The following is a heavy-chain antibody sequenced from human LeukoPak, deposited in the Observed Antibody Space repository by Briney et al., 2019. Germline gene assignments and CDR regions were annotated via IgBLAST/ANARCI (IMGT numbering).Heavy chain of an antibody. CDR3: ARLSDTAMNIREKPLDY. V-gene: IGHV3-21*01. CDR2: ISIRSFYI. CDR1: GFTLSN. D-gene: IGHD5-18*01. J-gene: IGHJ4*02. Sequence: GESLRLSCTVSGFTLSNMNWVRQAPGKGLEWVSSISIRSFYIYYPDSVRGRFTVSRDNAKNSLYLQMNSLRVEDTAIYYCARLSDTAMNIREKPLDYWGQGTLVTVSS.